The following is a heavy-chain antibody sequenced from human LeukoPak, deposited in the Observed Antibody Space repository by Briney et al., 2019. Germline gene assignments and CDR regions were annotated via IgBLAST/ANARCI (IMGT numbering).Heavy chain of an antibody. CDR1: GYTFSIYY. D-gene: IGHD3-16*01. Sequence: GASVKVSCKASGYTFSIYYTHCVRQAPGQGLEWMGIINPGGGSTKYAQKFQGRVTITADKSTSTAYMELSSLRSEDTAVYYCARDPLSPVSYVWGRGDAFDIWGQGTMVTVSS. J-gene: IGHJ3*02. CDR2: INPGGGST. CDR3: ARDPLSPVSYVWGRGDAFDI. V-gene: IGHV1-46*01.